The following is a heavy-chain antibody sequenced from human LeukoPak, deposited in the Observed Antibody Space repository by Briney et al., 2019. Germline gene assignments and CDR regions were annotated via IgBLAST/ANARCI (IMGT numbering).Heavy chain of an antibody. J-gene: IGHJ4*02. V-gene: IGHV3-23*01. CDR3: ARGLAVSSNY. D-gene: IGHD6-19*01. CDR2: ISGSGGST. Sequence: GGSLRLSCAASRFMFSIYAMSWVRQAPGKGLEWVSGISGSGGSTYYADSVKGRFTISRDNAKNSVYLQMNSLRAEDTGVYYCARGLAVSSNYWGQGTLVTVSS. CDR1: RFMFSIYA.